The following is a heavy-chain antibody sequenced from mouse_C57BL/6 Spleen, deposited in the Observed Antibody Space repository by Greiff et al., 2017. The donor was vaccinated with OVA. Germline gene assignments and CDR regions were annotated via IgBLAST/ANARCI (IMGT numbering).Heavy chain of an antibody. D-gene: IGHD1-1*01. V-gene: IGHV5-9-1*02. CDR2: ISSGGDYI. J-gene: IGHJ1*03. Sequence: EVKLVESGEGLVKPGGSLKLSCAASGFTFSSYAMSWVRQTPEKRLEWVAYISSGGDYIYYAATVKGRFTISRDHARNTLYLQMSSLKSEDTALYYCTRDPFITTLVPPYWYFDVWGTGTTVTVSS. CDR1: GFTFSSYA. CDR3: TRDPFITTLVPPYWYFDV.